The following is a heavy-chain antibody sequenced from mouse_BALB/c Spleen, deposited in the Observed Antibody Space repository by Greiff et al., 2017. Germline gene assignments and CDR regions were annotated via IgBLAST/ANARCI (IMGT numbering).Heavy chain of an antibody. CDR1: GYSITSDYA. D-gene: IGHD1-1*01. Sequence: EVQLQQSGPGLVKPSQSLSLTCTVTGYSITSDYAWNWIRQFPGNKLEWMGYISYSGSTSYNPSLKSRISITRDTSKNQFFLQLNSVTTEDTATYYCARLAYGSTRYFDVWGAGTTVTVSS. J-gene: IGHJ1*01. V-gene: IGHV3-2*02. CDR2: ISYSGST. CDR3: ARLAYGSTRYFDV.